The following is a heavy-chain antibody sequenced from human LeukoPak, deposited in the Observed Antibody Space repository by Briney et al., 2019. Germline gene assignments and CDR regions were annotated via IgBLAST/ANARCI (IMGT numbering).Heavy chain of an antibody. CDR1: GFTFSSYA. CDR3: ARDGGSYFDY. Sequence: GGSLRLSCAASGFTFSSYAMHWVRQAPGKGLEWVAVISYDGSNKYYADSVKGRFTISRDNSKNTLYLQMNSLGAEDTAVYYCARDGGSYFDYWGQGTLVTVSS. V-gene: IGHV3-30*04. CDR2: ISYDGSNK. J-gene: IGHJ4*02. D-gene: IGHD1-26*01.